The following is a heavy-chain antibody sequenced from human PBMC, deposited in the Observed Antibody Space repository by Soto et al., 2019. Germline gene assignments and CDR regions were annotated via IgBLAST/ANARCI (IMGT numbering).Heavy chain of an antibody. D-gene: IGHD6-19*01. CDR3: AGSSTGYRSGWYVKDYYYYGIDV. CDR2: INAGNGNT. CDR1: GYTFTSYA. Sequence: ASVKVSCKASGYTFTSYAMHWVRQAPGQRLEWMGWINAGNGNTKYSQKFQGRVTITRDTSASTAYMELSSLRSEDTAVYYCAGSSTGYRSGWYVKDYYYYGIDVWGQGTTVTVSS. V-gene: IGHV1-3*01. J-gene: IGHJ6*02.